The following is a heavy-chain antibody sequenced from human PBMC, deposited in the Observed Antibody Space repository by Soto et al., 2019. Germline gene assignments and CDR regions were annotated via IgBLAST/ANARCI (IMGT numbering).Heavy chain of an antibody. CDR2: IYVFGTT. D-gene: IGHD7-27*01. J-gene: IGHJ4*02. CDR3: AKNWNWGSLVH. CDR1: GVSVSSSSYY. Sequence: PSETLSLTCNVSGVSVSSSSYYWGWVRQSPGKGLEWVGSIYVFGTTYYSPSLRSRVTISVDTSKNQFSLNLSSVTAADTAVYYCAKNWNWGSLVHWGQGTLVTVSS. V-gene: IGHV4-39*01.